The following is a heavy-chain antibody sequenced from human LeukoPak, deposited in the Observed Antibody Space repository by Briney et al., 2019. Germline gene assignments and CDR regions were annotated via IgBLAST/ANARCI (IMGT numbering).Heavy chain of an antibody. J-gene: IGHJ5*02. V-gene: IGHV1-2*02. CDR3: ARDLTIFSFDP. CDR2: INPNSGGT. CDR1: GYTFTSYG. Sequence: GASVKVSCKASGYTFTSYGISWVRQAPGQGLEWMGWINPNSGGTNYAQKFQGRVTMTRDTSISTAYMELSRLRSDDTAVYYCARDLTIFSFDPWGQGTLVTVSS. D-gene: IGHD3-9*01.